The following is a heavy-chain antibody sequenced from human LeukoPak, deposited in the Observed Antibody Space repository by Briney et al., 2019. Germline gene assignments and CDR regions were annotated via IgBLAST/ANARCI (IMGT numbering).Heavy chain of an antibody. CDR3: ARGLNYYDGSGYCNWFDP. J-gene: IGHJ5*02. Sequence: PSETLSLTCAVSGGTFSSYYWSWIRQPPGKGLEWMGFIYYSGTTKYYPYFESGVSMSVDRSRKQFSLNLSSVTAADTAVYYCARGLNYYDGSGYCNWFDPWGQGTPVTVSS. CDR1: GGTFSSYY. V-gene: IGHV4-59*01. D-gene: IGHD3-22*01. CDR2: IYYSGTT.